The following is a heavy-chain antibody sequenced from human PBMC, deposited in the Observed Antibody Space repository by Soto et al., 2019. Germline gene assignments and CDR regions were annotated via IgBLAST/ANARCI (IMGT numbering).Heavy chain of an antibody. D-gene: IGHD3-10*01. V-gene: IGHV4-34*01. CDR1: GGSFSGYY. Sequence: SETLSLTCAVYGGSFSGYYWSWIRQPPGKGLEWIGEINHSGSTNYNPSLKSRVTISVDTSKNQFSLKLSSVTAADTAVYYCARGVGFGDRLSDYWGQGTLVTVSS. CDR3: ARGVGFGDRLSDY. CDR2: INHSGST. J-gene: IGHJ4*02.